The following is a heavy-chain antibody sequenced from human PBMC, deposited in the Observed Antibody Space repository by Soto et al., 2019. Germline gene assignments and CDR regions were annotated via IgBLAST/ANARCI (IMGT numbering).Heavy chain of an antibody. CDR1: GGSISSSSYY. J-gene: IGHJ6*02. Sequence: SLTCTVSGGSISSSSYYWGWIRQPPGKGLEWIGSIHYSGSTYYNPSLKSRVTISVDTSKNQFSLKLSSVTAADTAVYYCARALVEFRGRRGYYYYVMDVWGQGTTVTGSS. V-gene: IGHV4-39*01. CDR2: IHYSGST. CDR3: ARALVEFRGRRGYYYYVMDV. D-gene: IGHD2-8*02.